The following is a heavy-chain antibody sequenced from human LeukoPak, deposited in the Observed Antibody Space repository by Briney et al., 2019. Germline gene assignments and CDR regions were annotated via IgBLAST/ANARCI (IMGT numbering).Heavy chain of an antibody. Sequence: GGSLRLSCAASGFTFSSYAMHWVRQAPGKGLEYVSAISSNGGSTYYANSVKGRFTISRDNSKNTLYLQMGSLRAEDMAVYYCAKGGYQYDSSGHNYFDYWGQGTLVTVSS. V-gene: IGHV3-64*01. CDR2: ISSNGGST. J-gene: IGHJ4*02. CDR3: AKGGYQYDSSGHNYFDY. CDR1: GFTFSSYA. D-gene: IGHD3-22*01.